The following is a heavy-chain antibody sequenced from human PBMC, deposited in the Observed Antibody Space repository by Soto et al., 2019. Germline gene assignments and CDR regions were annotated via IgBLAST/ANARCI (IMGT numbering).Heavy chain of an antibody. J-gene: IGHJ4*02. CDR3: ARGGRDGYTV. Sequence: QVQLQQWGAGLLKPSETLSLTCAVYGGSFSGYYWSWIRQPPGKGLEWIGEINHSGSTNYNPSLKRRVRISVDTSKNQFSLKLSSVTAADTAVYYCARGGRDGYTVWGQGTLVTVSS. V-gene: IGHV4-34*01. CDR2: INHSGST. CDR1: GGSFSGYY. D-gene: IGHD5-12*01.